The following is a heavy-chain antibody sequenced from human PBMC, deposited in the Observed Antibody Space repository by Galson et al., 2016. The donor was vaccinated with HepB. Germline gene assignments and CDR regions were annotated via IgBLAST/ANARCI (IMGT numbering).Heavy chain of an antibody. CDR2: INSDGSTT. J-gene: IGHJ5*02. V-gene: IGHV3-74*01. Sequence: SLRLSCAASGFTFSSYWMHWVRQAPGKGLVWVSRINSDGSTTHYADSVKGRFTISRDNAKNTQYLQMNNLRAEDTAVYYCVNLGTTRTWGQGTQVTVSS. CDR1: GFTFSSYW. D-gene: IGHD1-26*01. CDR3: VNLGTTRT.